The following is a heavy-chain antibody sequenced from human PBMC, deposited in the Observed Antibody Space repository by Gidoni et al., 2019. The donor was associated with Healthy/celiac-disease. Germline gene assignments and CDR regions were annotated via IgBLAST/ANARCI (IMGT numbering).Heavy chain of an antibody. D-gene: IGHD3-3*01. Sequence: VQLLESGGGLVQPGGSLRLSCAASGFTFRSCAMSWVRQAPGKGLEWVSAISGIGGSTYYADSVKGRFTIYRENSKNTLYLQMNSLRAEDTAVYYCASSGYYDFWSGYYVDYWGQGTLVTVSS. CDR1: GFTFRSCA. CDR2: ISGIGGST. J-gene: IGHJ4*02. CDR3: ASSGYYDFWSGYYVDY. V-gene: IGHV3-23*01.